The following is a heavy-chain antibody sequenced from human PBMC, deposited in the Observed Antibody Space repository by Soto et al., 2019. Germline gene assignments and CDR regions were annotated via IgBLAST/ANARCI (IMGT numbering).Heavy chain of an antibody. CDR1: GCTLSDHY. CDR2: SRDKPQGYST. CDR3: AKDQGNGRLYFDS. D-gene: IGHD2-8*01. Sequence: GGSLRLSWAGSGCTLSDHYIDWVRQAPGKGLEWVGRSRDKPQGYSTAYAASVKGRFTTSRDNFKDTLYLQMNSLRTEDTAVYYCAKDQGNGRLYFDSWGLGTLVNVSS. V-gene: IGHV3-72*01. J-gene: IGHJ4*02.